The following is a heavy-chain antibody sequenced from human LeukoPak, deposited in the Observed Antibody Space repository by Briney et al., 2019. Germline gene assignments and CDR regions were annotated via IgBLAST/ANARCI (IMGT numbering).Heavy chain of an antibody. CDR1: GFTFSSYA. Sequence: GGSLRLSCAASGFTFSSYAMSWVRQAPGKGLEWVSAISGSGGGTCYADSVKGRFTISRDNSKNTLYLQMNSLRAEDTAVYYCAKGTHSTESFDYWGQGTLVTVSS. CDR2: ISGSGGGT. V-gene: IGHV3-23*01. D-gene: IGHD6-13*01. J-gene: IGHJ4*02. CDR3: AKGTHSTESFDY.